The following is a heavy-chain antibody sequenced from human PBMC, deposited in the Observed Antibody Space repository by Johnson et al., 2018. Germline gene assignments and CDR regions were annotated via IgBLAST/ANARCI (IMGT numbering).Heavy chain of an antibody. CDR3: ARFGFHADNGGFSIDY. V-gene: IGHV3-11*04. CDR1: GFTFSDYY. CDR2: ISGTGKTT. J-gene: IGHJ4*02. D-gene: IGHD2-8*01. Sequence: QVQLVQSGGGFVKPGESLRVSCEVSGFTFSDYYMTWVRQAPGKGLEWVSYISGTGKTTYYADSVNGRFTISRDNVKKSLSLQMNSLRAEDTAVYYCARFGFHADNGGFSIDYWGQGTLVSVSS.